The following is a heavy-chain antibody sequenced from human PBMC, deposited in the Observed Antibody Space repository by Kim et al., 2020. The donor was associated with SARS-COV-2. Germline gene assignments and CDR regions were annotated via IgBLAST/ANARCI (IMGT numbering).Heavy chain of an antibody. CDR3: ARDRGSSWYEATY. V-gene: IGHV1-18*01. J-gene: IGHJ4*02. Sequence: YAQKLQGRVTMTTDTSTSTAYMELRSLRSDDTAVYYCARDRGSSWYEATYWGQGTLVTVSS. D-gene: IGHD6-13*01.